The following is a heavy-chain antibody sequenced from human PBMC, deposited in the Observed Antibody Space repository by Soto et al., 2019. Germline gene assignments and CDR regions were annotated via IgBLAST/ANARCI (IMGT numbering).Heavy chain of an antibody. V-gene: IGHV4-59*08. CDR2: VYYSGST. Sequence: SETLSLTCTVSGSSISRYYWRWLLQPPGKGLEWVGYVYYSGSTNYDPSLKSRVTMSVDTSKNQFSLNLSSVTAADTAVFYCARHSRDGYPYWYFDLWGRGTLVTVSS. CDR3: ARHSRDGYPYWYFDL. D-gene: IGHD5-12*01. J-gene: IGHJ2*01. CDR1: GSSISRYY.